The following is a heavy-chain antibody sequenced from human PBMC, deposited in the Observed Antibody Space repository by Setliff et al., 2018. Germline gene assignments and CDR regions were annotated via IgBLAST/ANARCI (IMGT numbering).Heavy chain of an antibody. CDR2: ISASGGGT. Sequence: GGSLRLSCAASGFTFDSHAMAWVRQAPGKGLEWVSGISASGGGTYYPDSVKGRFSISRDNSKNMLYLEVNSLRAEDTAVYYCVGRELQLRRYFDFWGQGTLVTVSS. J-gene: IGHJ4*02. CDR3: VGRELQLRRYFDF. CDR1: GFTFDSHA. D-gene: IGHD1-7*01. V-gene: IGHV3-23*01.